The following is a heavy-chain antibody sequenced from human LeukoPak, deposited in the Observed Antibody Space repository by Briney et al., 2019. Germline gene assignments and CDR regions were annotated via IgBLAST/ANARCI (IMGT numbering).Heavy chain of an antibody. CDR3: AKEGWIAVAGLLDY. V-gene: IGHV3-23*01. CDR1: GFTFSSYA. J-gene: IGHJ4*02. D-gene: IGHD6-19*01. CDR2: ISGGGDST. Sequence: SGGSLRLSCAASGFTFSSYAMSWVRQAPGKGLEWVSGISGGGDSTNYADPVKGRFTIARDNSKNTLYLQMSSLRAEDTAVYYCAKEGWIAVAGLLDYWGQGTLVTVSS.